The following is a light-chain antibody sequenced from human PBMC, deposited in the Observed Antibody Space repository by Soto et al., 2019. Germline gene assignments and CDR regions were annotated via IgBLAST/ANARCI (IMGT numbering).Light chain of an antibody. V-gene: IGKV1-5*01. CDR2: DAS. CDR3: KQYNSYSAT. CDR1: QSISSW. J-gene: IGKJ1*01. Sequence: DIQMTQSPSTLSASVGDRVTITCRASQSISSWLAWYQQKPGKAHKLLIYDASSLESGVQSRFSGSGSGTEFTLTIRSLQPDDFATYYCKQYNSYSATFGQGTKVDI.